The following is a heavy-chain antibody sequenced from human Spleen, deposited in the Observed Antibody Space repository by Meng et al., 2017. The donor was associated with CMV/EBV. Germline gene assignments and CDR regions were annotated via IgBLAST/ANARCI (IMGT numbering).Heavy chain of an antibody. CDR1: GYTFTDYY. V-gene: IGHV1-69-2*01. J-gene: IGHJ5*02. D-gene: IGHD6-13*01. CDR3: ATAGVRVAAAANWFDP. Sequence: GYTFTDYYMHWVQQAPGKGLEWMGLVNPEDGETIYAEKFKGRVTITADTSTDTAYMELSSLRSEDTAVYYCATAGVRVAAAANWFDPWGQGTLVTVSS. CDR2: VNPEDGET.